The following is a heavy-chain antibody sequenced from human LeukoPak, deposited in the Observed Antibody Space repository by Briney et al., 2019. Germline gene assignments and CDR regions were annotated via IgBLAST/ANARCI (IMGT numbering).Heavy chain of an antibody. Sequence: SVKVSCKASGGTFSSYAISWVRQAPGQGLEWMGGIIPIFGTANYAQKFQGRVTITTDESTSTAYMELSSLRSEDTAVYYCARGRGWYYYDSSGYPPFDSWGQGTLVTVSS. V-gene: IGHV1-69*05. CDR1: GGTFSSYA. D-gene: IGHD3-22*01. CDR3: ARGRGWYYYDSSGYPPFDS. CDR2: IIPIFGTA. J-gene: IGHJ4*02.